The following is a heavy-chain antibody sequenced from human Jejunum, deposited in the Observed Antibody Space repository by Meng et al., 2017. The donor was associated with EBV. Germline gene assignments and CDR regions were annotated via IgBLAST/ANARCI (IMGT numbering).Heavy chain of an antibody. D-gene: IGHD6-6*01. J-gene: IGHJ4*02. Sequence: EVQLVESGGGLVKPGGSLRLACAASGFTFNSYTMNWVRQAPGKGLEWVSSISSSSTYIYYADSVKGRFTISRDNAKNSLYLQMNSLRADDTAVYYCARDRETYSSSQADYWGQGTLVTVSS. CDR3: ARDRETYSSSQADY. V-gene: IGHV3-21*01. CDR1: GFTFNSYT. CDR2: ISSSSTYI.